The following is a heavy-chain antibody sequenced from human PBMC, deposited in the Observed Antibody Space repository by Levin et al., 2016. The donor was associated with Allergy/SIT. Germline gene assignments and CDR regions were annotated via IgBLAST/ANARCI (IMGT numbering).Heavy chain of an antibody. CDR2: ISSSSSYI. J-gene: IGHJ6*03. D-gene: IGHD5-18*01. V-gene: IGHV3-21*01. CDR3: ARDRQLETPFYYYYYMDV. Sequence: WIRQPPGKGLEWVSSISSSSSYIYYADSVKGRFTISRDNAKNSLYLQMNSLRAEDTAVYYCARDRQLETPFYYYYYMDVWGKGTTVTVSS.